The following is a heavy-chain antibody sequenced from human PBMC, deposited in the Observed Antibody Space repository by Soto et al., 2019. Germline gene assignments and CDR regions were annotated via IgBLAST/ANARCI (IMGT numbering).Heavy chain of an antibody. Sequence: PGGSLRLSCVASGFTFRNHAMTWVRHAPGKGLEWVSGISGSGTMKYYADSVRGHFTISRENAKNTLHLQMDNLRVEDTAVYYCAKEAEENEQVPIPGDNWGQGTLVTVSS. CDR3: AKEAEENEQVPIPGDN. V-gene: IGHV3-23*01. J-gene: IGHJ4*02. CDR2: ISGSGTMK. CDR1: GFTFRNHA. D-gene: IGHD2-2*02.